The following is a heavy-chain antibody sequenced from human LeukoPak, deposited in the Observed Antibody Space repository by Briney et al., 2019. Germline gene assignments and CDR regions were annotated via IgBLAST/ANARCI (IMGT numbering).Heavy chain of an antibody. CDR3: AGMWFGELSGI. CDR1: GGTFSSYA. V-gene: IGHV1-69*05. CDR2: IIPIFGTA. D-gene: IGHD3-10*01. J-gene: IGHJ3*02. Sequence: GASVKVSCKASGGTFSSYAISWVRQAPGQGLEWMGRIIPIFGTANYAQKFQGRVTITTDESTSTAYMELSSLRSEDTAVYYCAGMWFGELSGIWGQGTMVTVSS.